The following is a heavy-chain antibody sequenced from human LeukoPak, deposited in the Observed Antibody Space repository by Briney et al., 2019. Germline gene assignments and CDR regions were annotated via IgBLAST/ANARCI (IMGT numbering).Heavy chain of an antibody. D-gene: IGHD6-19*01. CDR3: ARSPGSSGWYWFDP. CDR2: INAGNGNT. J-gene: IGHJ5*02. V-gene: IGHV1-3*01. CDR1: GYTFTSYA. Sequence: GASVKVSCKASGYTFTSYAMHWVRQAPGQRLEWMGWINAGNGNTKYSQKFQGRVTITRDTSASTAYMELCSLRSEDTAVYYCARSPGSSGWYWFDPWGQGTRVTVSS.